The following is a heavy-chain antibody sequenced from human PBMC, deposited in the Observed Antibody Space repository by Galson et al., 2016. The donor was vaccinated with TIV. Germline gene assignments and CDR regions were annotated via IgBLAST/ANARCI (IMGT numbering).Heavy chain of an antibody. CDR3: ASDRNTAQDTYHQYYGMDV. Sequence: SVKVSCKASGGTFSTYVFNWVRLAPGQGLEWMGGIIPLFGTINYAQKFQGRVTITADESSTTVYMELNSLRSGDTAVYYCASDRNTAQDTYHQYYGMDVWGQGTTVTVSS. V-gene: IGHV1-69*13. CDR1: GGTFSTYV. CDR2: IIPLFGTI. J-gene: IGHJ6*02. D-gene: IGHD5-18*01.